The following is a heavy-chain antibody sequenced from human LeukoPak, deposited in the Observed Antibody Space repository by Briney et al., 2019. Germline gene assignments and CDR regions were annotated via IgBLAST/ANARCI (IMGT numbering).Heavy chain of an antibody. D-gene: IGHD3-22*01. J-gene: IGHJ3*02. CDR1: GGTFSSYA. CDR3: AISRMWLSLHDAFDI. CDR2: IIPIFGTA. Sequence: SVKVSCKASGGTFSSYAISWVRQAPGQGLEWMGGIIPIFGTANYAQKLQGRVTITTDESTSTAYMELSSLRSEDTAVYYCAISRMWLSLHDAFDIWGQGTMVTVSS. V-gene: IGHV1-69*05.